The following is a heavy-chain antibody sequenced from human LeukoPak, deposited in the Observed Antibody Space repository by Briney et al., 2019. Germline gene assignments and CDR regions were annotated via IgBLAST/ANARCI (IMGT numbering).Heavy chain of an antibody. Sequence: GGSLRLSCAVSGFTFSSYWMHWVRQSPGKGLVWVSRMNSDGSITTYADSVKGRFTISRDNAKNSLYLQMNSLRAEDTAVYYCARGSGWTRYYFDYWGQGTLVTVSS. CDR1: GFTFSSYW. CDR3: ARGSGWTRYYFDY. J-gene: IGHJ4*02. CDR2: MNSDGSIT. V-gene: IGHV3-74*01. D-gene: IGHD6-19*01.